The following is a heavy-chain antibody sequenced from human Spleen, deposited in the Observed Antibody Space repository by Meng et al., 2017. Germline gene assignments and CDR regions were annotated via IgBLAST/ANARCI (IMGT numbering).Heavy chain of an antibody. J-gene: IGHJ3*02. D-gene: IGHD6-19*01. V-gene: IGHV3-15*01. CDR3: TIYTSGHI. CDR1: GITFRNLW. Sequence: GESLKISCVASGITFRNLWMTWVRQAPGKGLEWVGRIKSKVNGGTTDFAAPVKGRFTISRDDPENTLYRQMNSLKTEDTALYYCTIYTSGHIWGQGTMVTVSS. CDR2: IKSKVNGGTT.